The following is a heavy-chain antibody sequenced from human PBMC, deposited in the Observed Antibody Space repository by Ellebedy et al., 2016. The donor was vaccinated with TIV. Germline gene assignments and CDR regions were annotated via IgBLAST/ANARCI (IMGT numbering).Heavy chain of an antibody. V-gene: IGHV3-23*01. CDR3: AKLPVAYNWNYANDY. J-gene: IGHJ4*02. CDR1: GFTFSSYA. D-gene: IGHD1-7*01. Sequence: PGGSLRLSCTASGFTFSSYAMSWVRQAPGKGLEWVSTIGGTGGTTYYRESVKSRFTVSRDTSRNTLYLQMSSLRAEDTAVYYCAKLPVAYNWNYANDYWGQGTLVTVSS. CDR2: IGGTGGTT.